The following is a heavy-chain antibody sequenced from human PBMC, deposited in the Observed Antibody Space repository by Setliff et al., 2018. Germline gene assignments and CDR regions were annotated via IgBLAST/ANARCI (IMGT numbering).Heavy chain of an antibody. V-gene: IGHV4-61*02. CDR1: GGSITSGSYY. CDR2: LHTSGGS. D-gene: IGHD1-1*01. CDR3: ARANKKLDYYYYYYMDV. Sequence: SETLSLTCAVSGGSITSGSYYWSWIRQPAGEGLEWIGRLHTSGGSDYNPFLQSRVSISLDTSKNQFSLKLISVTAADTAVYYCARANKKLDYYYYYYMDVWGKGTTVTVSS. J-gene: IGHJ6*03.